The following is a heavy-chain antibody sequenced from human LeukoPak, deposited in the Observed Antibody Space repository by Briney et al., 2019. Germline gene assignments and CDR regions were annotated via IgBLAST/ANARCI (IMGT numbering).Heavy chain of an antibody. CDR2: ISGSGGST. D-gene: IGHD1-26*01. V-gene: IGHV3-23*01. J-gene: IGHJ4*02. CDR3: AKDLAGSGSYSFDY. Sequence: PGGSLRLSCAASGFTFSNAWMSWVRQAPGKGLEWVSAISGSGGSTYYADSVKGRFTISRDNSKNTLYLQMNSLRAEDTAVYYCAKDLAGSGSYSFDYWGQGTLVTVSS. CDR1: GFTFSNAW.